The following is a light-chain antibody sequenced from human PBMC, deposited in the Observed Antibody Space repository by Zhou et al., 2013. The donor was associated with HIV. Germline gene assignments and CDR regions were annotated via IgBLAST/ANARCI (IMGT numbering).Light chain of an antibody. Sequence: EIVMTQSPVTLSVSPGGRATLSCRASQSVSANLAWYQQKPGQAPRLLIYDASTRATGIPARFSGSGSGTEFTLTISSMQSEDFAVYYCQQYNNWPPWTFGQGTKVEIK. J-gene: IGKJ1*01. V-gene: IGKV3-15*01. CDR3: QQYNNWPPWT. CDR2: DAS. CDR1: QSVSAN.